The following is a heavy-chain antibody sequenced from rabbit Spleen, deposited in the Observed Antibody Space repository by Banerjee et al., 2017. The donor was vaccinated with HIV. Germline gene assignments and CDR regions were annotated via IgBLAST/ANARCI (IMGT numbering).Heavy chain of an antibody. J-gene: IGHJ4*01. CDR3: ARGIWNNVNHL. V-gene: IGHV1S45*01. D-gene: IGHD1-1*01. CDR2: IAIGSGTT. Sequence: QEQLVESGGGLVQPEGSLTLTCTASGFSFSNNQYMCWVRQAPGKGLEWIGCIAIGSGTTYYASWAKGRFTISKTSSTTGTLQLNSLTAADTATYFCARGIWNNVNHLWGPGTLVTVS. CDR1: GFSFSNNQY.